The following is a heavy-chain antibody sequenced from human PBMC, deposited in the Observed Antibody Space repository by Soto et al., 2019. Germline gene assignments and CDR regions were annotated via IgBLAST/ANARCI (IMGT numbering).Heavy chain of an antibody. CDR1: GFTFSSYA. V-gene: IGHV3-64D*08. Sequence: GGSLRLSCSASGFTFSSYAMHWVRQAPGKGLEYVSAISSNGGSTYYADSVKGRFTISRDNSKNTLYLQMSSLRAEDTAVYYCVKDLDCSGGSCYVDFDDYWGQGTLVTVSS. D-gene: IGHD2-15*01. CDR2: ISSNGGST. J-gene: IGHJ4*02. CDR3: VKDLDCSGGSCYVDFDDY.